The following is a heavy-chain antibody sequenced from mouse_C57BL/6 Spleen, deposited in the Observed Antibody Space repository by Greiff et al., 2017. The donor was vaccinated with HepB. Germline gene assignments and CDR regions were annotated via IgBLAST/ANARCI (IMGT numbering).Heavy chain of an antibody. CDR3: ASPGSSYGWYFDV. CDR2: ISDGGSYT. D-gene: IGHD1-1*01. CDR1: GFTFSSYA. Sequence: EVKLVESGGGLVKPGGSLKLSCAASGFTFSSYAMSWVRQTPEKRLEWVATISDGGSYTYYPDNVKGRFTLTRDNAKNNLYLQMSHLKSEDTAMYYCASPGSSYGWYFDVWGTGTTVTVSS. J-gene: IGHJ1*03. V-gene: IGHV5-4*03.